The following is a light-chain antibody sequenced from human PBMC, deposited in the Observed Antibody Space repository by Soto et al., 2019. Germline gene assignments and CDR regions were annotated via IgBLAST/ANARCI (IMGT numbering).Light chain of an antibody. CDR1: LSVSTN. J-gene: IGKJ1*01. Sequence: EMVMTQSPGTLSLSPGERATISSRASLSVSTNLAWYQQIPGQALRLLIYGASTRATGIPARFSGSGSGTVFTLAISSLQSEDFAVYYCQQYNDWPQTFGLGTKVDIK. CDR2: GAS. V-gene: IGKV3-15*01. CDR3: QQYNDWPQT.